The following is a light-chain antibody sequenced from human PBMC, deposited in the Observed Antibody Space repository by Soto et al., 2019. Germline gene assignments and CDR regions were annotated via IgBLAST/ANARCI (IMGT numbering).Light chain of an antibody. V-gene: IGLV2-14*01. CDR1: SSDVGGYNF. CDR2: EVS. J-gene: IGLJ1*01. CDR3: SSHISRNTPYV. Sequence: QSVLTHPASGSGSPGQSITISFTGTSSDVGGYNFVSWYQQNPGKAPKLMIYEVSNRPSGVSHRVSGSKSGNTGSLTSSGLQPEDIADYYCSSHISRNTPYV.